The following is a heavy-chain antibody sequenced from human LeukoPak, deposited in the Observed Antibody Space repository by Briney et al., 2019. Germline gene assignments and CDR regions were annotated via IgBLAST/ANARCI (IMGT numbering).Heavy chain of an antibody. V-gene: IGHV3-74*01. Sequence: PGGSLRLSCAASGFTFSSYWMHWVRQAPGKGLVWVSRINSDGSSTSYADSVKGRFTISRDNAKNTLYLQMNSLRAEDTAVYYCASYGSGSYIQMGVDYWGQGTLVTVSS. J-gene: IGHJ4*02. CDR3: ASYGSGSYIQMGVDY. D-gene: IGHD3-10*01. CDR1: GFTFSSYW. CDR2: INSDGSST.